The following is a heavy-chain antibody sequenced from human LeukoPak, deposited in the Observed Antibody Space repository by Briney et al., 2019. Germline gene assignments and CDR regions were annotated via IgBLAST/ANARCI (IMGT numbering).Heavy chain of an antibody. CDR1: GGSISSYY. V-gene: IGHV4-59*05. CDR2: IYYSGST. J-gene: IGHJ4*02. CDR3: AAPSVASARFDY. Sequence: SETLSLTCTVSGGSISSYYWSWIRQPPGKGLECIGSIYYSGSTYYNPSLKSRVTISVDTSKNQFSLNLSSVTAADTAVYYCAAPSVASARFDYWGQGTLVTVSS. D-gene: IGHD6-6*01.